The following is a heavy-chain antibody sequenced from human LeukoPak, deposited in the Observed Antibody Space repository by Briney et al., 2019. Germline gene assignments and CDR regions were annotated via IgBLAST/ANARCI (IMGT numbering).Heavy chain of an antibody. CDR3: ARGLYSRGYFDY. J-gene: IGHJ4*02. D-gene: IGHD3-22*01. Sequence: GSLRLSCAASGFTFSDYYMSWIRQPPGKGLEWIGEINHSGSTNYNPSLKSRVTISVDTSKNQFSLKLSSVTAADTAVYYCARGLYSRGYFDYWGQGTLVTVSS. CDR2: INHSGST. CDR1: GFTFSDYY. V-gene: IGHV4-34*01.